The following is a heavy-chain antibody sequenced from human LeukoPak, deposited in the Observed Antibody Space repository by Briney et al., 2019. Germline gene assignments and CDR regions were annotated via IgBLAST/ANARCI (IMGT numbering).Heavy chain of an antibody. J-gene: IGHJ4*02. CDR3: ASQAIAAAAETVGY. D-gene: IGHD6-13*01. CDR2: ISYSGST. Sequence: SETLSLTCTVSGGSLSPYYWSWIRQSPGKGLEWIGYISYSGSTNSHPSLKSRVTISVDMSKPQFYLELSSVTAADTAVYYCASQAIAAAAETVGYWGQGTLVTVSS. CDR1: GGSLSPYY. V-gene: IGHV4-59*08.